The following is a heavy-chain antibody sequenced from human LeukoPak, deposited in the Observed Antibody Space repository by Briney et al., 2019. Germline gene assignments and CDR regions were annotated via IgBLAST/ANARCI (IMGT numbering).Heavy chain of an antibody. Sequence: GGSLRLSCAASGFTFSSCGMSWVRQAPGKGLEWVSALSDSGGSTFYADSVKGRFTISRDNSKNTLYLQMNSLRVEDTAVYYCAKDRVGALLYFDFWGQGTLVTVSS. V-gene: IGHV3-23*01. J-gene: IGHJ4*02. CDR3: AKDRVGALLYFDF. CDR2: LSDSGGST. D-gene: IGHD1-26*01. CDR1: GFTFSSCG.